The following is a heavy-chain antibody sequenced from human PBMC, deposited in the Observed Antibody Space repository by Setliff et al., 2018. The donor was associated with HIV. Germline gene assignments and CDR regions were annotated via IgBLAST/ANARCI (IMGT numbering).Heavy chain of an antibody. CDR2: INQDESQK. D-gene: IGHD6-19*01. Sequence: SLRLSCKASGFTFTNAWMSWVRQAPGKGLEWVANINQDESQKYYVGSVKGRFTISRDNAKNSLFLQMNSLRVEDTAVYFCVPQGPGPGSGWWRNWFDPWGQGTLVTVSS. CDR1: GFTFTNAW. J-gene: IGHJ5*02. V-gene: IGHV3-7*03. CDR3: VPQGPGPGSGWWRNWFDP.